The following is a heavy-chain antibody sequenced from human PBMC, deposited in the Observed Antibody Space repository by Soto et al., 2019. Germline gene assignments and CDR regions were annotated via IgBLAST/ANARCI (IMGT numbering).Heavy chain of an antibody. Sequence: QLQLQESGPGLVKPSETLSLTCTVSGGSLTSSITTYWGWIRQPPGKGLEWIGSIAYTGSTSHNPSLKSRVTMSIDTSKNQFSLYLTSVTAADTAVYFCARDFTEWSRDYWGQGTLVTVSS. CDR3: ARDFTEWSRDY. CDR2: IAYTGST. J-gene: IGHJ4*02. D-gene: IGHD3-3*01. V-gene: IGHV4-39*01. CDR1: GGSLTSSITTY.